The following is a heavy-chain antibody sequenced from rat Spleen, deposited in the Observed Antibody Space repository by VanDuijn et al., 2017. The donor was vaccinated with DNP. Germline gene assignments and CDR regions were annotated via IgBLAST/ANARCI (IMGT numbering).Heavy chain of an antibody. Sequence: EVKLVESGGGLVQPGRSLKLSCAPSGFNFNDYWMGWVRQAPGKGLEWIGEINKDSSTIDYAPSLKEKFTISRDNAQNTLYLQLTKLGSEDTAIYYCTRGAGYVLDYWGQGVMVTVSS. D-gene: IGHD2-3*01. CDR3: TRGAGYVLDY. CDR2: INKDSSTI. J-gene: IGHJ2*01. CDR1: GFNFNDYW. V-gene: IGHV4-2*01.